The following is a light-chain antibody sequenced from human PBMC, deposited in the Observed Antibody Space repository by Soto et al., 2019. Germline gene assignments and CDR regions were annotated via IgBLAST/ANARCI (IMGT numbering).Light chain of an antibody. CDR3: QHRSIWPVS. Sequence: LSLSPGERATLSCRASQSVGTYLAWYQQKPGQSPRLLMFDVSNRATGIPARFSGSGSGTDFTLTISSLEPEDFGVYYCQHRSIWPVSFGQGTRLEIK. CDR1: QSVGTY. CDR2: DVS. J-gene: IGKJ5*01. V-gene: IGKV3-11*01.